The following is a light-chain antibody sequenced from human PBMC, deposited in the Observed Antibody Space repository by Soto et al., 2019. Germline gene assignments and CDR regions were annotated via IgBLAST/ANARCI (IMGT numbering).Light chain of an antibody. CDR1: SIDVGDNNY. CDR3: SSYTTSSTPSYV. CDR2: EVS. Sequence: QSALAQPASVSGSHGQSITISCSGSSIDVGDNNYVSWYQHHPGKAPKLIIYEVSNRPSGVSNRFSGSSSDNTASLTISGLLPDDEADYYCSSYTTSSTPSYVFGTGTKVTVL. V-gene: IGLV2-14*01. J-gene: IGLJ1*01.